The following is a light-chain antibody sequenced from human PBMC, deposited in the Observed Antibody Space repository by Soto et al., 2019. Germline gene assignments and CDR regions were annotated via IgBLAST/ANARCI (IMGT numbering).Light chain of an antibody. CDR2: KAS. CDR3: QHYNSYSEA. J-gene: IGKJ1*01. V-gene: IGKV1-5*03. CDR1: QTISSW. Sequence: DIQMTQSPSTLSGSVGDRVTITCRASQTISSWLAWYQQKPGKAPKLLIYKASTLKSGVPSRFSSSGSGTEFTLTISRLQPDDFATYNCQHYNSYSEAFGQGTKVELK.